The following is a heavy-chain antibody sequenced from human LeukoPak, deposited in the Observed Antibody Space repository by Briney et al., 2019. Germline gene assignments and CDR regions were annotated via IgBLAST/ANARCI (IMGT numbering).Heavy chain of an antibody. CDR2: IKQDGSEK. CDR1: GFTFSSYW. J-gene: IGHJ4*02. Sequence: PGGSLRLSCAASGFTFSSYWMSWVRQAPGKGLEWVANIKQDGSEKYYVDSVKGRFTISRDNAKNSLYLQMNSLRAEDTAVYYCARDRRAAVAGTVLGYWGQGTLVTVSS. CDR3: ARDRRAAVAGTVLGY. D-gene: IGHD6-19*01. V-gene: IGHV3-7*01.